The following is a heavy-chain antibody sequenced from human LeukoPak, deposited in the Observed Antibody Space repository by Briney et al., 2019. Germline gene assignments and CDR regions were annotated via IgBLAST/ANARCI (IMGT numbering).Heavy chain of an antibody. J-gene: IGHJ6*02. Sequence: SETLSRTSTGSGGSISSYHWSWIRQPPGKGLEWVGYIHYSGSTNDNPSLKSRVTISVDTSKKQFSLKLSSVTAADTAVYYCARDLFSSGWSHGMDVWGQGTTVTVSS. CDR2: IHYSGST. D-gene: IGHD6-19*01. V-gene: IGHV4-59*08. CDR3: ARDLFSSGWSHGMDV. CDR1: GGSISSYH.